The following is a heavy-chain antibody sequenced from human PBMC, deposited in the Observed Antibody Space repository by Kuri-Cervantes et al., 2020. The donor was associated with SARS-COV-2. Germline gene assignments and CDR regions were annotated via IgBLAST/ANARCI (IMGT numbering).Heavy chain of an antibody. Sequence: GGSLRLSCAASGFTFSSYWMSWVRQAPGKGLEWVANIKQDGSEKYYVDSVKGRFTISRDNAKNLLYLQMNSLRAEDTAVYYCARDMTIFGVVTYYFDYWGQGTPVTVSS. CDR1: GFTFSSYW. CDR3: ARDMTIFGVVTYYFDY. J-gene: IGHJ4*02. D-gene: IGHD3-3*01. CDR2: IKQDGSEK. V-gene: IGHV3-7*01.